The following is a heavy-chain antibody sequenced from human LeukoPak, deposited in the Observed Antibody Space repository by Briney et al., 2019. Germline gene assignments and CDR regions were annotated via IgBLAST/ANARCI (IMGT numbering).Heavy chain of an antibody. CDR3: AKGAYDYIEIAYFDY. V-gene: IGHV3-23*01. J-gene: IGHJ4*02. CDR2: LIGSSGAT. Sequence: GGSLRLSCAASGFAFSNYAMNWVRQAPGKGLEWVAVLIGSSGATDYADSVKGRFTISRDNSKNTLFLQMNSLRAEDTAIYYCAKGAYDYIEIAYFDYWGQGALVTVSS. CDR1: GFAFSNYA. D-gene: IGHD5-12*01.